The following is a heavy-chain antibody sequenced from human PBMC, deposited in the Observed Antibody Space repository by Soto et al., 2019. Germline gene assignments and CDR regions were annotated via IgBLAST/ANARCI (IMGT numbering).Heavy chain of an antibody. CDR1: GYSFTSYW. D-gene: IGHD3-10*01. Sequence: EVQLVQSGAEVKKPGESLRISCKGSGYSFTSYWISWVRQMPGKGLEWMGRIDPSDSYTNYSPSFQGHVTISADKSISPAYLQWSSLRASDTAMYYCARLAMVRGVRTYGMDVRGQGTKVTVSS. CDR2: IDPSDSYT. CDR3: ARLAMVRGVRTYGMDV. J-gene: IGHJ6*02. V-gene: IGHV5-10-1*01.